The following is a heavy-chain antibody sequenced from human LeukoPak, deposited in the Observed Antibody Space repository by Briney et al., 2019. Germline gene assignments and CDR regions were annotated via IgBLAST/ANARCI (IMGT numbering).Heavy chain of an antibody. CDR1: GYTLTELS. V-gene: IGHV1-24*01. CDR3: ATGSSYCSGGSCYSRGYYGMDV. CDR2: FDPEDGET. Sequence: ASVKVSFKVSGYTLTELSMHWVRQAPGKGLEWMGGFDPEDGETIYAQKFQGRVTMTEDTSTDTAYMELSSLRSEDTAVYYCATGSSYCSGGSCYSRGYYGMDVWGQGTTVTVSS. J-gene: IGHJ6*02. D-gene: IGHD2-15*01.